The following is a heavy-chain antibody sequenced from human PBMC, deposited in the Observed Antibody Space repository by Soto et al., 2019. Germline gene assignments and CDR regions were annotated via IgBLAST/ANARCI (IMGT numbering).Heavy chain of an antibody. D-gene: IGHD2-21*02. CDR1: GYTLTELS. CDR3: ATYCGGDCYPGVGVYYFDY. V-gene: IGHV1-24*01. Sequence: ASVKVSCKVSGYTLTELSMHWVRQAPGKGLEWMGGFDPEDGETIYAQKFQGRVTMTEDTSTDTAYMELSSLRSEDTAVYYCATYCGGDCYPGVGVYYFDYWGQGTRVTVSS. CDR2: FDPEDGET. J-gene: IGHJ4*02.